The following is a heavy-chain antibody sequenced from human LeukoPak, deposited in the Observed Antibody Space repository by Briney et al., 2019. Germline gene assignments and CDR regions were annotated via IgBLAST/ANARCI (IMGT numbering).Heavy chain of an antibody. CDR3: ARGGAITMIGFSEGN. D-gene: IGHD3-22*01. Sequence: ASVKVSCKASGYTFTSYGISWVRQAPGQGLEWMGWISAYNGNTNYAQKFQGRVTMTRDTSISTAYMELSRLRSDDTAVYYCARGGAITMIGFSEGNWGQGTLVTVSS. J-gene: IGHJ4*02. CDR2: ISAYNGNT. V-gene: IGHV1-18*01. CDR1: GYTFTSYG.